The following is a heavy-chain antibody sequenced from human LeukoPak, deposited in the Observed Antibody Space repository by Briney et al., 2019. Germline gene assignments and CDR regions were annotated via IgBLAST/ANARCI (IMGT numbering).Heavy chain of an antibody. CDR2: IYYTGGT. V-gene: IGHV4-59*01. Sequence: SETLSLTCSVSGVSISTYYWIWIRQPPGKGLEWIGYIYYTGGTNYNPSLKSRVTISIDTSKNQFSLKLSSVTAADTAFYYCARSRYSYGSYYFDYWGQGTLVTVSS. J-gene: IGHJ4*02. CDR3: ARSRYSYGSYYFDY. CDR1: GVSISTYY. D-gene: IGHD5-18*01.